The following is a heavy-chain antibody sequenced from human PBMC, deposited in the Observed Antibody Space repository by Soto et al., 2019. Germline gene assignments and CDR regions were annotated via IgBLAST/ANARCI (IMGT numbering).Heavy chain of an antibody. D-gene: IGHD3-3*01. Sequence: SETLSLTCAVSGWSLSGNYWTWIRQSPGKGLEWIGNINHSGSAIYNPSLKSRVTISVGTSKNQLSLKLSSGTAADTAVYYCARQHDFWSGYYEPWFDPWGQGTLVTVSS. J-gene: IGHJ5*02. V-gene: IGHV4-34*01. CDR3: ARQHDFWSGYYEPWFDP. CDR2: INHSGSA. CDR1: GWSLSGNY.